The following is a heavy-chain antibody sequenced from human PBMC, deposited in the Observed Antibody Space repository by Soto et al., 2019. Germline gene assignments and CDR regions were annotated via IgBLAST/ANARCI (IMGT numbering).Heavy chain of an antibody. V-gene: IGHV3-23*01. CDR1: GFTFSRYA. CDR2: ISDSGDST. J-gene: IGHJ5*02. CDR3: AKGSQPSEFDP. Sequence: EVQLSESGGGLVQPGGSLRLSCAASGFTFSRYARSWVRQAPGKGLEWVSSISDSGDSTYYAESEKGRFTISRDNSKNTLYLQMNSLRAEDTALYYRAKGSQPSEFDPWGPGTLVTVSS.